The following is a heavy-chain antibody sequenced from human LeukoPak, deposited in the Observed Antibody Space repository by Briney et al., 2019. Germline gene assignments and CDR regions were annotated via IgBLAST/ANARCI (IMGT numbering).Heavy chain of an antibody. CDR3: AKDMGGYSSGYFDY. D-gene: IGHD6-19*01. V-gene: IGHV3-9*03. CDR1: GFTFSSYW. Sequence: GGSLRLSCAASGFTFSSYWMHWVRQAPGKGLEWVSGISWNSGSIGYADSVKGRFTISRDNAKNSLYLQMNSLRAEDMALYYCAKDMGGYSSGYFDYWGQGTLVTVSS. J-gene: IGHJ4*02. CDR2: ISWNSGSI.